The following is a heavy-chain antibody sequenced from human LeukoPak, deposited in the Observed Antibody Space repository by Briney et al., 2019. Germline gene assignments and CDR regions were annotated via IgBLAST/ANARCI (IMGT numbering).Heavy chain of an antibody. J-gene: IGHJ3*02. CDR2: IYYSGST. CDR3: ARVLFTEEDAFDI. CDR1: GGSISSYY. V-gene: IGHV4-59*12. Sequence: SSETLSLTCTVSGGSISSYYWSWIRQPPGKGLEWIGYIYYSGSTNYNPSLKSRVTMSLDTSKNQFSLNLTSVTAADTAVYYCARVLFTEEDAFDIWGQGTMVTVSS.